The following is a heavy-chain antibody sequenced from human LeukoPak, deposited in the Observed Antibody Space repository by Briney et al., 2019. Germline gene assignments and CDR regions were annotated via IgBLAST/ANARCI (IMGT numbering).Heavy chain of an antibody. D-gene: IGHD4-11*01. CDR2: IRYDGSNK. V-gene: IGHV3-30*02. CDR1: GFTFSSYG. CDR3: AESYSNYGTFDY. J-gene: IGHJ4*02. Sequence: GGSLRLSCAASGFTFSSYGMHWVRQAPGKGLEGVAFIRYDGSNKYYADSVKGRFTISRDNSKNTLYLQMNSLRAEDAAVYYCAESYSNYGTFDYWGQGTLVTVSS.